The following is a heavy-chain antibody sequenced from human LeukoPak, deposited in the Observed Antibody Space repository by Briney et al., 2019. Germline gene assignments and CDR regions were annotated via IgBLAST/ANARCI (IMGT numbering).Heavy chain of an antibody. CDR3: AKDRGIVVVPTLFDY. Sequence: GGSLRLSCAASGFTFSGSTMSWVRQAPGKGLGWVSGISGSVGTTRHADSVKGRFTISRDNSKTPLYLPMNSLRAEDTAVYYCAKDRGIVVVPTLFDYWGQGTLVTVSS. J-gene: IGHJ4*02. V-gene: IGHV3-23*01. CDR2: ISGSVGTT. CDR1: GFTFSGST. D-gene: IGHD2-2*01.